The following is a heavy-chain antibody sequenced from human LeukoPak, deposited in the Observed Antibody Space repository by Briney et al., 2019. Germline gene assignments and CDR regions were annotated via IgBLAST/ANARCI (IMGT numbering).Heavy chain of an antibody. CDR1: GYTFTGYY. J-gene: IGHJ3*02. D-gene: IGHD2-21*02. CDR3: ARVASCGGDCQKAFDI. CDR2: INPNSGGT. V-gene: IGHV1-2*02. Sequence: ASVKVSCKASGYTFTGYYMHWVRQAPGQGLEWMGWINPNSGGTNYAQKFQGRVTMTGDTSISTAYMELSSLRSDDTAVYYCARVASCGGDCQKAFDIWGQGTMVTVSS.